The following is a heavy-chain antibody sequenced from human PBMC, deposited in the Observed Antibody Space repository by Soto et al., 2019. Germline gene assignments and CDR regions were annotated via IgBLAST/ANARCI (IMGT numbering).Heavy chain of an antibody. CDR2: IYYSGST. CDR1: GGSVSSGSYY. J-gene: IGHJ4*02. Sequence: SETLSLTCTVSGGSVSSGSYYWSWIRQPPGKGLEWIGYIYYSGSTNYNPSLKSRVTISVDTSKNQFSLKLSSVTAADTAVYYCAMKYSSSSGFDYWGLGTLVTVSS. CDR3: AMKYSSSSGFDY. V-gene: IGHV4-61*01. D-gene: IGHD6-6*01.